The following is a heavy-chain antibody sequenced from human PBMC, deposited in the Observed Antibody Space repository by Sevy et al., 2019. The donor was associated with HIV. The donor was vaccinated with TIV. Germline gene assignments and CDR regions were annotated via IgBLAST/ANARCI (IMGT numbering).Heavy chain of an antibody. CDR2: IYPDDSET. Sequence: GESLKISCKGSGYSFTSHWIGWVRHMPGKGLEWMGIIYPDDSETRYSPSFQGQVTFSADKSISTAYLQWSSLKASDTAMYYCATSRSGYFDSSGYYIYWGQGTMVIVSS. V-gene: IGHV5-51*01. J-gene: IGHJ4*02. D-gene: IGHD3-22*01. CDR3: ATSRSGYFDSSGYYIY. CDR1: GYSFTSHW.